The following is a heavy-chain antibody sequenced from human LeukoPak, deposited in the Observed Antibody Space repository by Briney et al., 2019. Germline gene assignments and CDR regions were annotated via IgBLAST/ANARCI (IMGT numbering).Heavy chain of an antibody. V-gene: IGHV1-69*13. Sequence: ASVKVSCKASGGTFSSYAISWVRQAPGQGLEWMGGIIPIFGTANYAQKFQGRVTITADESTSTAYMELSSLRSEDTAVYYCARVAYSSSLIDYWGQGTLVTVSS. CDR1: GGTFSSYA. D-gene: IGHD6-6*01. CDR3: ARVAYSSSLIDY. CDR2: IIPIFGTA. J-gene: IGHJ4*02.